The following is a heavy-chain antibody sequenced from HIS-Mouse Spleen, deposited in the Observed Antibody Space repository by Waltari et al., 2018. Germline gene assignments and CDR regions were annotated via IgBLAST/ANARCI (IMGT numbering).Heavy chain of an antibody. CDR2: ISYDGSNK. Sequence: QVQLVESGGGVVQPGRSLSRSWSASGFPFRSYGMHWVRQAPGKGLEWVAVISYDGSNKYYADSVKGRFTISRDNSKNTLYLQMNSLRAEDTAVYYCAKDKHHAFDYWGQGTLVTVSS. J-gene: IGHJ4*02. V-gene: IGHV3-30*18. CDR3: AKDKHHAFDY. CDR1: GFPFRSYG.